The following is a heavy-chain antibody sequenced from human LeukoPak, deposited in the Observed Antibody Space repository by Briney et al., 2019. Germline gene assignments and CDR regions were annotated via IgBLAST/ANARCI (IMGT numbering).Heavy chain of an antibody. J-gene: IGHJ4*02. V-gene: IGHV4-39*07. Sequence: SETLSLTCTVSGGSISSSSYYWGWIRQPPGKGLEWIGSIYYSGSTYYNPSLKSRVTISVDTSKNQFSLKLSSVTAADTAVYYCARDIIVGATKTFDYWGQGTLVTVSS. CDR3: ARDIIVGATKTFDY. D-gene: IGHD1-26*01. CDR2: IYYSGST. CDR1: GGSISSSSYY.